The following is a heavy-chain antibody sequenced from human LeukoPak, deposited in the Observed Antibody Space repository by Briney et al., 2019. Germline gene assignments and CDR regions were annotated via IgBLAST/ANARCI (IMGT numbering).Heavy chain of an antibody. Sequence: SETLSLTCTVSGGSISSGSYYWSWIRQPAGKGLEWIERIYTSGSTNYNPSLKSRVTISVDTSKNQFSLKLSSVTAADTAVYYCARDLGSSGWFDPWGQGTLVTVSS. CDR3: ARDLGSSGWFDP. J-gene: IGHJ5*02. CDR2: IYTSGST. CDR1: GGSISSGSYY. V-gene: IGHV4-61*02. D-gene: IGHD6-6*01.